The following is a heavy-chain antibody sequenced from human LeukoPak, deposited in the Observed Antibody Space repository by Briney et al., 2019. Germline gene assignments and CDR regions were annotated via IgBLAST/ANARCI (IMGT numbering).Heavy chain of an antibody. D-gene: IGHD1-26*01. Sequence: PSETLSLTCTVSGGSISSYYWSWIRQPPGKGLEWIGYIYYSGSTSYNPSLKSRVSISVDTPKNQFSLKLSSVTAADTAVYYCARGRVEWELDYWGQGTLVTVSS. V-gene: IGHV4-59*01. CDR1: GGSISSYY. CDR2: IYYSGST. J-gene: IGHJ4*02. CDR3: ARGRVEWELDY.